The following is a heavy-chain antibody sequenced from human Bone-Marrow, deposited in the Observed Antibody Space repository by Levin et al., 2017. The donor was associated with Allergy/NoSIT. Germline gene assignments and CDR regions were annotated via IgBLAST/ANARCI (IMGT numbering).Heavy chain of an antibody. CDR2: IYWDDDK. CDR1: GFSLSTTGVG. J-gene: IGHJ6*02. D-gene: IGHD3-3*01. CDR3: AHTIASFGVVIPYGMDI. V-gene: IGHV2-5*02. Sequence: GSGPTLVKPTQTLTLTCTFSGFSLSTTGVGVAWIRQPPGKALEWLALIYWDDDKRYRPSLKSRLTVTKDTSKNQVVLTMTHMAPVDTATYYCAHTIASFGVVIPYGMDIWGQGTTVTVSS.